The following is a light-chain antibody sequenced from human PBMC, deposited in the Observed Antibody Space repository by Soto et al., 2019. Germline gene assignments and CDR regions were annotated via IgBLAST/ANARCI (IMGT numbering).Light chain of an antibody. CDR3: QQGFT. CDR2: GAS. J-gene: IGKJ3*01. CDR1: QSVSSSY. V-gene: IGKV3-20*01. Sequence: EIVLTQSPGTLSLSPGDRATLSCRASQSVSSSYLAWYQQKPGQAPRLLIYGASSRATGIPDRFSGSGSGTDFTLTISRLEPEDFAVYYCQQGFTFGPGTKVDIK.